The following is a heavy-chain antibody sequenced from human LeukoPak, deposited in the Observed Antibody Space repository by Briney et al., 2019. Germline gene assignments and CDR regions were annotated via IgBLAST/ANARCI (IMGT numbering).Heavy chain of an antibody. CDR1: GGSLSTTSW. V-gene: IGHV4-4*02. D-gene: IGHD3-3*01. CDR3: ARGRGYYDFWSGYWTLYYFDY. J-gene: IGHJ4*02. Sequence: SETLSLTCAVSGGSLSTTSWWVWLRQPPGKGLEWIGEVYHSGGGNKNYNPSLKSRATISIDTSRNQFSLKLSSVTAADTAVYYCARGRGYYDFWSGYWTLYYFDYWGQGTLVTVSS. CDR2: VYHSGGGNK.